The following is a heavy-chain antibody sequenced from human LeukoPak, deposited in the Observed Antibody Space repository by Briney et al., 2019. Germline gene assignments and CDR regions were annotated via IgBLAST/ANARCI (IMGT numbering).Heavy chain of an antibody. J-gene: IGHJ4*02. CDR2: IYYSGTT. V-gene: IGHV4-59*01. Sequence: SSETLSLTCTVSGGSISSYYWSWIRQPPGKGLEWIGYIYYSGTTNYNPSLKSRFTISVDTSKNQFSLRLSSVTAADTAVYYCARTNGAAAAFDYWGQGTLVTVSS. CDR3: ARTNGAAAAFDY. D-gene: IGHD6-13*01. CDR1: GGSISSYY.